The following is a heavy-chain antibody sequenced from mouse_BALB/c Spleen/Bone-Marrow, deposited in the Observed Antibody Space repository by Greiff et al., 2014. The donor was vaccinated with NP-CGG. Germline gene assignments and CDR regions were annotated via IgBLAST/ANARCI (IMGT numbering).Heavy chain of an antibody. CDR2: IWGDGST. Sequence: QVQLQQPGPGLVAPSQSLSITCTVSGFSLTSYGVSWVRQPPGKGLEWLGVIWGDGSTNYHSPLTSRLNISKDNSKSQVFLKLNSLQTDDTATYYCAKYGNYPYALDYWGQGTSVTVSS. V-gene: IGHV2-3*01. CDR3: AKYGNYPYALDY. CDR1: GFSLTSYG. J-gene: IGHJ4*01. D-gene: IGHD2-1*01.